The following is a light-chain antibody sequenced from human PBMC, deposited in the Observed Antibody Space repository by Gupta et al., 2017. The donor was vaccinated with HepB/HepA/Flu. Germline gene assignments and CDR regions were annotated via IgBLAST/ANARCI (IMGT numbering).Light chain of an antibody. CDR3: QQDGSSPPYT. Sequence: IVLTQSPGTLSLSPGERATLSCRARQSVSRSYLDWYQQKPGQAPRLLIYGASSRDTGIPDRFSGSGSGKDFTLTISRREPEDFAVYYCQQDGSSPPYTFGQGTKLEIK. CDR1: QSVSRSY. V-gene: IGKV3-20*01. CDR2: GAS. J-gene: IGKJ2*01.